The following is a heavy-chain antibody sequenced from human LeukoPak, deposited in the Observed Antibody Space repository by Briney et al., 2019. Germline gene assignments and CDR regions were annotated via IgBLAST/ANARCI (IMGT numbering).Heavy chain of an antibody. D-gene: IGHD3-10*01. J-gene: IGHJ4*02. Sequence: PSETLSLTCTVSGGPISSYYWSWIRQPAGKGLEWIGRIYTSGSTNYNPSLKSRVTMSVDTSKNQFSLKLSSVTAADTAVYYCAREIRGITMVQGVIDYWGQGTLVTVSS. V-gene: IGHV4-4*07. CDR1: GGPISSYY. CDR2: IYTSGST. CDR3: AREIRGITMVQGVIDY.